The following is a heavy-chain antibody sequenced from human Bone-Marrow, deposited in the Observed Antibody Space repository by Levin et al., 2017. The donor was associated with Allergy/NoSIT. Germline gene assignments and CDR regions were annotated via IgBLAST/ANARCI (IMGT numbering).Heavy chain of an antibody. D-gene: IGHD7-27*01. CDR2: IKSKTDGETT. CDR3: TTALGLGPRTSRYYFAY. V-gene: IGHV3-15*01. J-gene: IGHJ4*02. CDR1: GFTFSNAW. Sequence: GGSLRLSCAASGFTFSNAWMNWVRQAPGKGLEWVGRIKSKTDGETTDSAAPMKGRIIISRDDSKKTVYLQMNSLKTEDTAVYYCTTALGLGPRTSRYYFAYWGQGTLVTVSS.